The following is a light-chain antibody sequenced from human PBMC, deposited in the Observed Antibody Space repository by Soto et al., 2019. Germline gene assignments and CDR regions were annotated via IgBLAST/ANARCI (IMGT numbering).Light chain of an antibody. CDR1: SSNIGSNF. CDR3: AAWDDSLRGVV. CDR2: RNT. J-gene: IGLJ3*02. V-gene: IGLV1-47*01. Sequence: QSALTQPPSASGTPGQRVTISCSGSSSNIGSNFLFWYQQLPGTAPKLLIYRNTQRPSGVPDRFSGSKSGTSVSLAISGLRSEDEALYYCAAWDDSLRGVVFGGGTKLTVL.